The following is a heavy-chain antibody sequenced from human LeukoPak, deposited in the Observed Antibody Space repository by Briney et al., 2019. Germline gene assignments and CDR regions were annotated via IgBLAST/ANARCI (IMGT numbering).Heavy chain of an antibody. Sequence: PSETLSLTCTVSGGSISSGDYYWSWIRQPPGKGLEWIGYIYYSGSTYYNPSLKSRVTISVDTSKSQFSLELSSVTAADTAVYYCAREVYSSGWYPFDYWGQGTLVTVSS. D-gene: IGHD6-19*01. CDR3: AREVYSSGWYPFDY. V-gene: IGHV4-30-4*01. CDR2: IYYSGST. J-gene: IGHJ4*02. CDR1: GGSISSGDYY.